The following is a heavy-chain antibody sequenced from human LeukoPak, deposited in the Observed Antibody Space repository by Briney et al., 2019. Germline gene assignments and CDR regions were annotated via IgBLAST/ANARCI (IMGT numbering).Heavy chain of an antibody. V-gene: IGHV3-23*01. D-gene: IGHD2-2*01. CDR2: ISGSGGST. CDR1: GFTFSSYA. Sequence: QTGGSLRLSCAASGFTFSSYAMSWVRQAPGKGLEWVSAISGSGGSTYYADSVKGRFTISRDNSKNTLYLQMNSLRAEDTAVYYCANPYQFTRGRPGAFDIWGQGTMVTVSS. J-gene: IGHJ3*02. CDR3: ANPYQFTRGRPGAFDI.